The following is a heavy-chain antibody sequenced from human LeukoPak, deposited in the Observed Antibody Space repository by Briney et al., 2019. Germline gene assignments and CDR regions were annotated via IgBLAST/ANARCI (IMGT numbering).Heavy chain of an antibody. CDR3: ARGGGPSSGYVDY. Sequence: SETLSLTCAVYGGSFSGYYWSWIRQPPGKGLEWIGEINHSGGTNYNPSLKSRVTISVDTSKNQFSLKLSSVTAADTAVYYCARGGGPSSGYVDYWGQGTLVTVSS. CDR1: GGSFSGYY. D-gene: IGHD3-22*01. J-gene: IGHJ4*02. CDR2: INHSGGT. V-gene: IGHV4-34*01.